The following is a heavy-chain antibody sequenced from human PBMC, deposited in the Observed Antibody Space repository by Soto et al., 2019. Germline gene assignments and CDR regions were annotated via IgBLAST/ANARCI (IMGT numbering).Heavy chain of an antibody. CDR3: ARDPSDSSGHDY. CDR1: GFTFSSSE. CDR2: ISGRGGRA. J-gene: IGHJ4*02. Sequence: EVQLLESGGGLVQPGGSLRLSCAGSGFTFSSSEMSWVRQAPGKGLEWVSDISGRGGRAYYADSVKGRFTISRDNSKNTLYLQMNSLRAEDTAVYYCARDPSDSSGHDYWGQGTLVTVSS. D-gene: IGHD3-22*01. V-gene: IGHV3-23*01.